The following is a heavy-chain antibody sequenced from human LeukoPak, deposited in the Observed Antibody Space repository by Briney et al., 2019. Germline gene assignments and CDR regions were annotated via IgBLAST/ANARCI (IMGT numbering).Heavy chain of an antibody. CDR2: IIPIFGTA. Sequence: ASVKVSCKASGGTFSSYAISWVRQAPGQGLEWMGGIIPIFGTANYAQKFQGRVTITADKSTSTAYMELSSLRSEDTAVYYCARAYSSSWYWWCFEYWGQGTLVTVSS. CDR3: ARAYSSSWYWWCFEY. CDR1: GGTFSSYA. V-gene: IGHV1-69*06. J-gene: IGHJ4*02. D-gene: IGHD6-13*01.